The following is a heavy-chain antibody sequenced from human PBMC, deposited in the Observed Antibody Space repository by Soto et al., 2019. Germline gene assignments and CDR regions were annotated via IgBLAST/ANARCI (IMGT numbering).Heavy chain of an antibody. J-gene: IGHJ1*01. Sequence: EVQLVESGGGLVQPGGSLRLSCAASGFTFSSYSMNWVRQAPGKGLEWVSYISRSSSTTYYADSVKGRFTISRDNAKNSLYLQMSSLRDEDTAVYYCARDSDYYDSSGYYPEYFQHWGQGTLVTVSS. CDR3: ARDSDYYDSSGYYPEYFQH. CDR1: GFTFSSYS. V-gene: IGHV3-48*02. D-gene: IGHD3-22*01. CDR2: ISRSSSTT.